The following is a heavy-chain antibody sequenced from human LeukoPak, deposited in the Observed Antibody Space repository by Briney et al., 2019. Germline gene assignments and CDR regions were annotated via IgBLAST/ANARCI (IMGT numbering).Heavy chain of an antibody. CDR2: ISYDGSNK. J-gene: IGHJ4*02. CDR1: GFTFSSYA. Sequence: GGSLRLSCAASGFTFSSYAMHWVRQAPGKGLEWVAVISYDGSNKYYADSVKGRFTISRDNSKNTLYLQMNSLRAEDTAVYYCAREDDSSGYYIDYWGQGTLVTVSS. D-gene: IGHD3-22*01. CDR3: AREDDSSGYYIDY. V-gene: IGHV3-30-3*01.